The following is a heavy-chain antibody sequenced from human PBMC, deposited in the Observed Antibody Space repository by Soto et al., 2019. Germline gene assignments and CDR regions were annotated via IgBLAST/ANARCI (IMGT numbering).Heavy chain of an antibody. Sequence: ASVKVSCKASGYTFTSYYMHWVRQAPGQGLEWMGIINPSGGSTSYAQKFQGRVTMTRDTSTSTVYMELSSLRSEDTAVYYCARESSSGSLQSYYYYYMDVRGKGTTVTVSS. V-gene: IGHV1-46*03. CDR3: ARESSSGSLQSYYYYYMDV. CDR1: GYTFTSYY. CDR2: INPSGGST. D-gene: IGHD3-10*01. J-gene: IGHJ6*03.